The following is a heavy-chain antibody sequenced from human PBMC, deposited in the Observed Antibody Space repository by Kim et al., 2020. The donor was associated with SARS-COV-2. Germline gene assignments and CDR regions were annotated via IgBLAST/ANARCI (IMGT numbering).Heavy chain of an antibody. D-gene: IGHD3-9*01. CDR3: ARDRGNDILAY. CDR2: IYSGGST. CDR1: GFTVSSTY. J-gene: IGHJ4*02. V-gene: IGHV3-53*04. Sequence: GGSLRLSCAASGFTVSSTYMSWVRQAPGKGLEWVSVIYSGGSTYYADSVTGRFTISRNNSKNTLYTQMNSLSAEETAVYYCARDRGNDILAYCGQETLVT.